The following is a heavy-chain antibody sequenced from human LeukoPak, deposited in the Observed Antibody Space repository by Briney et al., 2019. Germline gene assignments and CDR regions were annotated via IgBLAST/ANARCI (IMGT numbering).Heavy chain of an antibody. CDR2: INHSGST. CDR3: ARAPRTDFGVVMGHFDY. J-gene: IGHJ4*02. D-gene: IGHD3-3*01. Sequence: SETLSLTCAVYGGSFSGYYWSWIRQPPGKGLEWIGEINHSGSTNYNPSLKSRVTISVDTSKNQFSLKLSSVTAADTAVYYCARAPRTDFGVVMGHFDYWGQGTLVTVSS. V-gene: IGHV4-34*01. CDR1: GGSFSGYY.